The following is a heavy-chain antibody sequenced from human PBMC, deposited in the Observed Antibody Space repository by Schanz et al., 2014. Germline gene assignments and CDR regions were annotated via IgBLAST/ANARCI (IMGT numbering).Heavy chain of an antibody. J-gene: IGHJ4*02. D-gene: IGHD3-16*02. Sequence: EVQLVESGGGLVQPGVSLRLSCAASGFTFSTSTMHWVRQAPGKGLEYVSSISSKGDMTFYGNSVKGRFTISRDNSKNTLYLQLGSLSAEDTAVYFCARDNRYYLFDYWGQGALXTVSS. CDR1: GFTFSTST. CDR2: ISSKGDMT. V-gene: IGHV3-64*01. CDR3: ARDNRYYLFDY.